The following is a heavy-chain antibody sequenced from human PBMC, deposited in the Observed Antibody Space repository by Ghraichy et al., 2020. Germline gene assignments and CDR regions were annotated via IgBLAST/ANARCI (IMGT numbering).Heavy chain of an antibody. D-gene: IGHD1-1*01. CDR1: GGSFSNYD. V-gene: IGHV4-34*01. Sequence: SETLSLTCTVYGGSFSNYDYYWICNRPRTGLDLNGESNDSGSIDYNASLKSRVSVSLDTSKNQFSLKLSSVTAADTAVYFCARVVFSNNWTPVHWFDPWGQGTLVIVSS. CDR3: ARVVFSNNWTPVHWFDP. CDR2: SNDSGSI. J-gene: IGHJ5*02.